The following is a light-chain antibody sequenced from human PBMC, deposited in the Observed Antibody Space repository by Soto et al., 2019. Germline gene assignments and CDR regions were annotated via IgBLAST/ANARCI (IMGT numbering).Light chain of an antibody. V-gene: IGLV2-11*01. CDR2: DVT. CDR3: CSYAGSYTYV. CDR1: SSDVGGYNY. J-gene: IGLJ1*01. Sequence: QSVRTQPRSVSGSPGQSVTISCTGTSSDVGGYNYVSWYQHHPGKAPKLMIYDVTKRPSGVRDRFSASKSGNTASLTISGLQAEDEADYYCCSYAGSYTYVFGTGTKVTLL.